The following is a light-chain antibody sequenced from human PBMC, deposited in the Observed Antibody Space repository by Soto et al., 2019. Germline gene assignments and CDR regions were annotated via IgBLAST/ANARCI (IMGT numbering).Light chain of an antibody. CDR3: QQYNNWTPLT. CDR1: QSVSSN. Sequence: DIVLTQSPGTLSLSPGERATLSCRASQSVSSNLAWYQQKPGQAPRLLIYGASTRATGIPARFSGSGSGTEFTLTISSLQSEDFAVYYCQQYNNWTPLTLGGGTKVDIK. J-gene: IGKJ4*01. CDR2: GAS. V-gene: IGKV3-15*01.